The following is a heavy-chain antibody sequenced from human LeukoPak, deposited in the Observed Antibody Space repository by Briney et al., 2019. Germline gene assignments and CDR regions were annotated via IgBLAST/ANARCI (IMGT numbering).Heavy chain of an antibody. J-gene: IGHJ6*02. CDR1: GGSISSGDYY. CDR2: IYYSGST. CDR3: ARAHSIASYYYGVDV. D-gene: IGHD2/OR15-2a*01. V-gene: IGHV4-30-4*01. Sequence: SETLSLTCTVSGGSISSGDYYWSWIRQPPGKGLEWIGYIYYSGSTYYSPSLTSRVTVSVDTSENQFSLKLSSVTAADTAVYYCARAHSIASYYYGVDVWGQGTTVTVSS.